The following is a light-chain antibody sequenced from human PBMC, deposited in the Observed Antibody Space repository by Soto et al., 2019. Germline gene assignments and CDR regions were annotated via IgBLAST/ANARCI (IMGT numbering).Light chain of an antibody. V-gene: IGLV2-8*01. J-gene: IGLJ2*01. CDR3: SSYAGSNNVI. CDR2: EVS. Sequence: QSVLTQPPSASGSPGQSVTISCTGTSSDVGASNYVSWYQQHPGKAPKLMIFEVSKRPSGVPDRFSGSRSGNAASLTVSGLQAEDEADYYCSSYAGSNNVIFGGGTQLTVL. CDR1: SSDVGASNY.